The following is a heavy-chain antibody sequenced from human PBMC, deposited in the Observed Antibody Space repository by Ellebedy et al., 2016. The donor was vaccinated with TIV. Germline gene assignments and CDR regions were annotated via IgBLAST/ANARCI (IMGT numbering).Heavy chain of an antibody. D-gene: IGHD2/OR15-2a*01. CDR1: GFTFSRYW. J-gene: IGHJ6*02. CDR2: IFSDGSII. Sequence: HTGGSLRLSCAASGFTFSRYWMHWVRQAPGKGLVWLSRIFSDGSIITYVDSVKGRFTISRDNSKNTLFLQMNSLRGEDTAVYYCARSPKDHFYHGMDVWGQGTTVTVSS. V-gene: IGHV3-74*01. CDR3: ARSPKDHFYHGMDV.